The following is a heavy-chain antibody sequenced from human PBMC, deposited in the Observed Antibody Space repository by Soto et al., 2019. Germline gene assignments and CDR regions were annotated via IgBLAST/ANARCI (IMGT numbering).Heavy chain of an antibody. CDR1: AGSISSYY. CDR2: IYYSGST. CDR3: ASIDGYYHYTDV. D-gene: IGHD3-22*01. Sequence: PSQPLSLTCSVSAGSISSYYGTCLRQPPGKGLEWIGYIYYSGSTNYNPSLKSRVTISVATSKTQFSLKLSSVTAADTAVYYCASIDGYYHYTDVWRKGTTLTGSS. J-gene: IGHJ6*03. V-gene: IGHV4-59*08.